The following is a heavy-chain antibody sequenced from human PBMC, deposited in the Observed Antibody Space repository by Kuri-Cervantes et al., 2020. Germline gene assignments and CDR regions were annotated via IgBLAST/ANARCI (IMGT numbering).Heavy chain of an antibody. CDR2: IYYSGST. J-gene: IGHJ5*02. D-gene: IGHD5-12*01. CDR1: GGSISSYY. CDR3: ARHVSNTDYSPWGDP. Sequence: SETLSLTCTVSGGSISSYYWSWIRQPPGKGLEWIGYIYYSGSTTYNPSLKSRLTMSIDTSRNQFSLKLSSMTAADTAVYYCARHVSNTDYSPWGDPWGQGIPVTVSS. V-gene: IGHV4-59*08.